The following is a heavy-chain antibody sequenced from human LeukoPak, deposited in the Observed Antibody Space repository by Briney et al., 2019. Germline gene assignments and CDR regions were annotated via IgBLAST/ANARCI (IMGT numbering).Heavy chain of an antibody. D-gene: IGHD4-17*01. CDR2: MYYSGTT. J-gene: IGHJ2*01. CDR1: RFSLSSGYY. V-gene: IGHV4-38-2*02. Sequence: SETLSLTCTVSRFSLSSGYYWAWIRQSPGKGLEWIGSMYYSGTTYYNPSPKSRVTISVDMSKNQFSLKLTSVTAADTAVYYCARRHLRVYGDDGEVYWYFDLWGRGTLVTVSS. CDR3: ARRHLRVYGDDGEVYWYFDL.